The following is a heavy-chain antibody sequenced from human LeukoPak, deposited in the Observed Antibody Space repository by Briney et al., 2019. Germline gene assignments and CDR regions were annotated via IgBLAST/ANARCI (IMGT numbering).Heavy chain of an antibody. D-gene: IGHD2-15*01. Sequence: PSQTLSLTCTVSGGSISSGDYYWSWIRQPPGKGLEWIGYIYYSGSTYYNPSLKSRVTISVDTSKNQFSLKLSSVTAADTAVYYCARPGDCSGGSCQHDAFDIWGQGTMVTVSS. CDR1: GGSISSGDYY. CDR2: IYYSGST. J-gene: IGHJ3*02. V-gene: IGHV4-30-4*01. CDR3: ARPGDCSGGSCQHDAFDI.